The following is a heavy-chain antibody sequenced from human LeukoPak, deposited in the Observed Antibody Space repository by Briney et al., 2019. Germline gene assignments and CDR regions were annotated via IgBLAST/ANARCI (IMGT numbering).Heavy chain of an antibody. CDR1: GYTFTDYY. V-gene: IGHV1-2*02. CDR3: ARARLRATYYYDSSGPHAPWVP. D-gene: IGHD3-22*01. Sequence: PAASVKVSCKASGYTFTDYYMHWVRQAPGQGLEWMGWINPNSGGTNYAQKFQGRVTMTRDTSISTAYMELSRLRSDDTAVYYCARARLRATYYYDSSGPHAPWVPWGQGTLVTVSS. CDR2: INPNSGGT. J-gene: IGHJ5*02.